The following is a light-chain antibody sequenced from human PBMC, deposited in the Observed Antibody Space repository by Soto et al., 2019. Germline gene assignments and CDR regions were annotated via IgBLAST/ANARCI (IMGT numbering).Light chain of an antibody. J-gene: IGLJ2*01. Sequence: QSALTQPASVSWSPGQSITISCTGTSSDVGGYNYISWYQQHPGKVPKLLIYEVNNRPSGVSNRFYGSKSGNTASLTISGLQAEDEADYYCSSFTTSSTRIFGGGTKLTVL. CDR1: SSDVGGYNY. V-gene: IGLV2-14*01. CDR2: EVN. CDR3: SSFTTSSTRI.